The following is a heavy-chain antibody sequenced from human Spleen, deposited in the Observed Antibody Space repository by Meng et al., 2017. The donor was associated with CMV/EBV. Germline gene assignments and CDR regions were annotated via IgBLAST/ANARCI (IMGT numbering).Heavy chain of an antibody. V-gene: IGHV3-21*01. CDR1: GFTFSSYS. CDR3: AKDLEVYGGHSYGDY. CDR2: VSGTSSYI. D-gene: IGHD2-21*02. Sequence: GGSLRLSCAASGFTFSSYSLNWVRQAPGKALQWVSSVSGTSSYIYYAESLKGRFTISRDNAKNSVYLQMNSLRAEDTAVYYCAKDLEVYGGHSYGDYWGQGGLVTVSS. J-gene: IGHJ4*02.